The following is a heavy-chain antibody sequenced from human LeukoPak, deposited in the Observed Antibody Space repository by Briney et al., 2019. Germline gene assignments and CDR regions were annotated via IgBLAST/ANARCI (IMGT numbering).Heavy chain of an antibody. CDR2: ISPHNGNT. V-gene: IGHV1-18*01. D-gene: IGHD1-26*01. CDR1: GYTFTSFG. J-gene: IGHJ4*02. CDR3: AIRTGTYPYYFDY. Sequence: ASVKVSFKASGYTFTSFGLSWMRQAPGQGLEWMGWISPHNGNTNYAQKLQGRVTMTADTSTRTAYMELRSLRSDDTAVCYCAIRTGTYPYYFDYWGQGTLVTVSS.